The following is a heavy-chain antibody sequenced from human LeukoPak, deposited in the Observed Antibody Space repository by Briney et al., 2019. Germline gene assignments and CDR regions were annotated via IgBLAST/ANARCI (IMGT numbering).Heavy chain of an antibody. V-gene: IGHV3-53*01. CDR1: AFTVSGNY. Sequence: GGSLRLSCAASAFTVSGNYMSWVRQAPGKGLEWVSAIYSAGNTYYADSVKGRFTISRDNSKNTLYLPMNSLRAEDTAVYYCASSYCGGTLCYDHYWGHGTLVTVSS. D-gene: IGHD2-21*01. CDR3: ASSYCGGTLCYDHY. J-gene: IGHJ4*01. CDR2: IYSAGNT.